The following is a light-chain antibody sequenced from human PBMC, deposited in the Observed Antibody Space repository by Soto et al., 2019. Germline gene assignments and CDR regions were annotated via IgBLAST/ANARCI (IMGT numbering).Light chain of an antibody. CDR3: QQYDTSPPT. CDR2: RTF. V-gene: IGKV3-20*01. CDR1: QTIASRY. Sequence: EIVLPQSPGTLSLSPGEIATLSCRTSQTIASRYLAWYQHQPGQAPRLLIYRTFARAPGIPDRFSGGGSGTDFTLTMSTLEREDFAVYYCQQYDTSPPTFGQGTRLDIK. J-gene: IGKJ5*01.